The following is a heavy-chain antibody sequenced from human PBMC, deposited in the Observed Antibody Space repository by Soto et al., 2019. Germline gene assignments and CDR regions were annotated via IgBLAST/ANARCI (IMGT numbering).Heavy chain of an antibody. CDR1: GFTFSNAW. Sequence: GGSLRLSCAASGFTFSNAWMSWVRQAPGKGLEWVGRIKSKTDGGTTDYAAPVKGRFTISRDDSKNTLYLQMNSLKTEDTAVYYCTTGLYSSGWYPGDYYGMDVWRQGTTVTVSS. CDR3: TTGLYSSGWYPGDYYGMDV. V-gene: IGHV3-15*01. J-gene: IGHJ6*02. D-gene: IGHD6-19*01. CDR2: IKSKTDGGTT.